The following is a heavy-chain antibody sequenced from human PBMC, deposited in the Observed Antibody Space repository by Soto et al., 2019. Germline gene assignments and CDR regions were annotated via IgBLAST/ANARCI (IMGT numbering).Heavy chain of an antibody. J-gene: IGHJ4*01. D-gene: IGHD3-16*02. Sequence: QITLKETGPTLVKHTQPLTLTCTSSGFSLSTSAVGVGWIRQPPGKALEWLALLYWDDDKRYSPSLNSRITITKDTSKNQVVLTKTNMDPVDTATCDCAHRSNDYVWGSYRYWGHGTLVTVS. CDR1: GFSLSTSAVG. CDR3: AHRSNDYVWGSYRY. V-gene: IGHV2-5*02. CDR2: LYWDDDK.